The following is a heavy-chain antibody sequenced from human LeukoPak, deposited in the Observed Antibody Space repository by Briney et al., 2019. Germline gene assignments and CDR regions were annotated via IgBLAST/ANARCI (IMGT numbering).Heavy chain of an antibody. V-gene: IGHV7-4-1*02. D-gene: IGHD3-16*02. CDR3: ARSPAYEYDYVWGSYRLRYYFDY. CDR2: INTNTGNP. Sequence: GASVNVSCKASGYTFTSYAMNWVRQAPGQGLEWMGWINTNTGNPTYAQGFTGRFVFSLDTSVSTAYLQISSLKAEDTAVYYCARSPAYEYDYVWGSYRLRYYFDYWGQGTLVTVS. J-gene: IGHJ4*02. CDR1: GYTFTSYA.